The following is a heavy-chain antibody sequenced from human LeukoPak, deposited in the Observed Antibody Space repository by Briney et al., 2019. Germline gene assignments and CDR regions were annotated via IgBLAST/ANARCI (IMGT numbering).Heavy chain of an antibody. CDR1: GFTFSSYA. Sequence: GGSLRLSCAASGFTFSSYAMRWVRQAPGKGLEWVSAISGSGGSTYYADSVKGRFTISRDNSKNTLYLQMNSLRAEDTAVYYCAKSGTPTYYDILTGSLDYWGQGTLVTVSS. CDR3: AKSGTPTYYDILTGSLDY. D-gene: IGHD3-9*01. CDR2: ISGSGGST. J-gene: IGHJ4*02. V-gene: IGHV3-23*01.